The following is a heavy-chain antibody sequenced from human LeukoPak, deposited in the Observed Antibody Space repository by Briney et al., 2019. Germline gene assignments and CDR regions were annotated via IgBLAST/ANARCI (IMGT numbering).Heavy chain of an antibody. CDR1: GGSISSSSYY. CDR2: IYYSGST. V-gene: IGHV4-39*07. J-gene: IGHJ6*02. CDR3: ARDKAIVAVPAATDV. Sequence: SETLSLTCTVSGGSISSSSYYWGWIRQPPGKGLEWIGSIYYSGSTYYNPFLKSRVTISVDTSKNQFSLKLSSVTAADTAVYYCARDKAIVAVPAATDVWGQGTTVTVSS. D-gene: IGHD2-2*01.